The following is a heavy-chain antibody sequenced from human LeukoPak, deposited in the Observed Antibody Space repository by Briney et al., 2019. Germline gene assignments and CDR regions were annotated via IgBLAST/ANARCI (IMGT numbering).Heavy chain of an antibody. V-gene: IGHV1-2*02. CDR1: GYTFTGYY. J-gene: IGHJ5*02. CDR3: ARTKHYYGSGRARFSNWFDP. CDR2: INPNSGGT. Sequence: ASVKVSCKASGYTFTGYYMHWVRQAPGQGLEWMGWINPNSGGTNYAQKFQGRVTMTRDTSISTAYMELSRLRPDDTAVYYCARTKHYYGSGRARFSNWFDPWGQGTLVTVSS. D-gene: IGHD3-10*01.